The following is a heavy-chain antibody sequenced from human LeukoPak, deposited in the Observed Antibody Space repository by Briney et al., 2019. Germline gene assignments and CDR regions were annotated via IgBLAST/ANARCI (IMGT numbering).Heavy chain of an antibody. J-gene: IGHJ4*02. V-gene: IGHV1-69*05. CDR2: IIPIFGTA. CDR3: ARDLGIAAARPEW. CDR1: GGTFSSYA. D-gene: IGHD6-13*01. Sequence: SVKVSCKASGGTFSSYAISWVRQAPGQGLEWMGRIIPIFGTANYAQKFQGRVTITTDESTSTAYMELSSLRSEDTAVYYRARDLGIAAARPEWWGQGTLVTVSS.